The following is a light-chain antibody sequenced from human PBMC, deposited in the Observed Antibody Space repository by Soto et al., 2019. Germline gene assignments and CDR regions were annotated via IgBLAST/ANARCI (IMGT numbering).Light chain of an antibody. CDR2: GAS. J-gene: IGKJ1*01. CDR1: QSVSSY. V-gene: IGKV3-20*01. Sequence: EIVLTQSPGTLSLSPGERATLSCRASQSVSSYLAWYQQKPGQAPRLLIYGASSRATGIPDRFSGSGSGTAFSLTSSILEREDFAVYYCQQYGRSSRTFDQGNTVEIK. CDR3: QQYGRSSRT.